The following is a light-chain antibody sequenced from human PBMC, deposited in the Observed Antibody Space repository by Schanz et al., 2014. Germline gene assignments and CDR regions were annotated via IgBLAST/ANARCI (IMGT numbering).Light chain of an antibody. Sequence: SYELTQPPSVSVAPGQTARITCGGNTIGSKSVHWYQQKPGQAPVLVVYNDSERPSGIPERFSGSNSGNTATLTITRVEAGDEADYYCQVWDSSSDLGVFGTGTKLTVL. CDR3: QVWDSSSDLGV. CDR1: TIGSKS. J-gene: IGLJ1*01. CDR2: NDS. V-gene: IGLV3-21*02.